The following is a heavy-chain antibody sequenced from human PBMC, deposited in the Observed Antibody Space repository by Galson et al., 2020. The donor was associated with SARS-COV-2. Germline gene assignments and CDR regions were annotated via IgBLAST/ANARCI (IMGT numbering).Heavy chain of an antibody. CDR1: GFIFSNSW. V-gene: IGHV3-74*01. CDR3: ARDPGSGSFYPLDN. Sequence: TGGSLRLSCAASGFIFSNSWMHWVRQAPGKGLVWVSRIKSDGTMTNYADSVKGRFTISRDNARNTLYLQMNSLRAEDTAVYFCARDPGSGSFYPLDNWCQGTLVIVSS. CDR2: IKSDGTMT. D-gene: IGHD3-10*01. J-gene: IGHJ4*02.